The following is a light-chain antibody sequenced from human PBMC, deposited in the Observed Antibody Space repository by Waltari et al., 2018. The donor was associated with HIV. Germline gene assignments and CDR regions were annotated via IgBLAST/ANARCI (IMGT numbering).Light chain of an antibody. Sequence: QSVLTQPPSVSGAPGQRVTISCTGSSSNIGAGYDVHWYQQLPGTAPKLLIYGNSNRPSGVPYRFSGSKSGTSASLAITGLQAEDEADYYCQSYDSSLSGSGVFGGGTKLTVL. V-gene: IGLV1-40*01. CDR1: SSNIGAGYD. CDR3: QSYDSSLSGSGV. CDR2: GNS. J-gene: IGLJ3*02.